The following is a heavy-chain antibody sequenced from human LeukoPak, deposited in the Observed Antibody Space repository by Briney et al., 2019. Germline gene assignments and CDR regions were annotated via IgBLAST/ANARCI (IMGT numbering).Heavy chain of an antibody. CDR1: GFTFSSYG. J-gene: IGHJ4*02. V-gene: IGHV3-30*18. D-gene: IGHD3-9*01. CDR3: AKGRYYDILTGPVRN. CDR2: ISYDGSNK. Sequence: GGSLRLSCAASGFTFSSYGMHWVRQAPGKGLEWVAVISYDGSNKYYADSVKGRFTISRDNSKNTLYLQMNSLRAEDTAVYYCAKGRYYDILTGPVRNWGRGTLVTVSS.